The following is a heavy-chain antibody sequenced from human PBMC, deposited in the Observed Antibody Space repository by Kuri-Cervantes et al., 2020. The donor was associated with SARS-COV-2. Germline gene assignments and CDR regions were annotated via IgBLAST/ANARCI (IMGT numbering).Heavy chain of an antibody. D-gene: IGHD3-10*01. CDR1: GYTFTGYY. CDR2: LNPNSGGT. J-gene: IGHJ3*02. V-gene: IGHV1-2*04. CDR3: ATGVPTRLFGEELKNDAFDI. Sequence: ASVKVSCKASGYTFTGYYMHWVRQAPGQGLEWMGWLNPNSGGTNYAQKFQGWVTMTRDTSISTVYMELSRLRSDDTAVCYCATGVPTRLFGEELKNDAFDIWGQGTTVTVSS.